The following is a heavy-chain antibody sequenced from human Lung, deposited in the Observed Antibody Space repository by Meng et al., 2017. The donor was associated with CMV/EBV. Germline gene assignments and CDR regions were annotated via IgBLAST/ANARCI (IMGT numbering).Heavy chain of an antibody. CDR2: ISDGSGYI. Sequence: AAFGFTLSNHKINWVRQAPGKGLEWVLSISDGSGYIYYADSVKGRFTISRDNAKNSLYLQMTSLRAEDTAVYYWARFLVAGSGHGYWGQGTLVTVSS. CDR1: GFTLSNHK. V-gene: IGHV3-21*04. D-gene: IGHD6-19*01. J-gene: IGHJ4*02. CDR3: ARFLVAGSGHGY.